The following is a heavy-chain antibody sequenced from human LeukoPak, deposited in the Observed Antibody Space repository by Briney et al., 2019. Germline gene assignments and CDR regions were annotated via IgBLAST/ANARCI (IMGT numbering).Heavy chain of an antibody. D-gene: IGHD4-11*01. Sequence: GGSLRLSCAATGFTVSSAYMSWARQAPGKGLEWVSVIYSGGSTYYADSVKGRFTISRDNSKNTLYLQMNSLRVEDTAVYYCARDNPSFYRNEIDFWGQGTLVTVSS. CDR3: ARDNPSFYRNEIDF. CDR2: IYSGGST. CDR1: GFTVSSAY. J-gene: IGHJ4*02. V-gene: IGHV3-53*01.